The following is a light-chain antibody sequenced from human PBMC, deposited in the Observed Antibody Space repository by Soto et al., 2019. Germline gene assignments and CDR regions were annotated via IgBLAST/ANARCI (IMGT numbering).Light chain of an antibody. J-gene: IGKJ1*01. CDR3: QQYNSYRA. Sequence: DIQMTHSPSTLSASEGDIVTITCRASESIDSWLAWHQQKPGRAPKLLISKASSLESGVPSRFSGSGFGTEFTLTISSLQPDDFATYYCQQYNSYRAFGQGTKVDI. CDR1: ESIDSW. V-gene: IGKV1-5*03. CDR2: KAS.